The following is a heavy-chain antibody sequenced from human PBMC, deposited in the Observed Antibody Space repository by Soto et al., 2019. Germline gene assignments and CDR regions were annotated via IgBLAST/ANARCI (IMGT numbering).Heavy chain of an antibody. V-gene: IGHV2-5*02. J-gene: IGHJ2*01. CDR1: GFSLSTSGVG. D-gene: IGHD4-4*01. Sequence: QITLKESGPTLVKPTQTLTLTCTFSGFSLSTSGVGVGWIRQPPGKALEWLALIYWDDDKRYSPSLKSRHTITTXXTXNXXVPTRTSMDPVDTSIYYCALAVITTVPTLSWYFDLWGRGTQVIVSS. CDR2: IYWDDDK. CDR3: ALAVITTVPTLSWYFDL.